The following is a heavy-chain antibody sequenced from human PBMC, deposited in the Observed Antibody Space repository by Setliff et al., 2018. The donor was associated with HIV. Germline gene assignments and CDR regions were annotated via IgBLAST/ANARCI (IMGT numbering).Heavy chain of an antibody. Sequence: GGSLRLSCAASGFIVSTNHMTWVRQAPGKGLEWVSSISVDGTTYYANSVKGRFSISRDTSKNTVSLEMNTLRPDDTAVYYCASRIFYKGIVDYWGQGTLVTVSS. CDR2: ISVDGTT. D-gene: IGHD2-8*01. CDR3: ASRIFYKGIVDY. CDR1: GFIVSTNH. J-gene: IGHJ4*02. V-gene: IGHV3-53*01.